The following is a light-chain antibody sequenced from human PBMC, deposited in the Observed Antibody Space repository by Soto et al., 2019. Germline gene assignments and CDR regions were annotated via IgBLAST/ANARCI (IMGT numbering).Light chain of an antibody. J-gene: IGKJ4*01. Sequence: EIVLTQSPATLSLSPGERATLSCRASQSVSSYLVWYQQKPGQAPRLLIYDASNRATGIPARFSGSGSGTDFTLTISSLEREDFGIYYCQQHGNWPPVTFGGGTKVEIK. CDR1: QSVSSY. V-gene: IGKV3-11*01. CDR3: QQHGNWPPVT. CDR2: DAS.